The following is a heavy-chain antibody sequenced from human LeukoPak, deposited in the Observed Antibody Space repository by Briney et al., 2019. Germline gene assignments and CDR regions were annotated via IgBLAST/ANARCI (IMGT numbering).Heavy chain of an antibody. V-gene: IGHV1-2*04. CDR2: TNPNSGGT. CDR3: ASSLLTYYYGSGSLDY. D-gene: IGHD3-10*01. Sequence: ASVKVSCKASGYTFTGYYMHWVRQAPGQGLEWMGWTNPNSGGTNYAQKFQGWVTMTRDTSISTAYMELSRLRSDDTAVYYCASSLLTYYYGSGSLDYWGQGTLVTVSS. CDR1: GYTFTGYY. J-gene: IGHJ4*02.